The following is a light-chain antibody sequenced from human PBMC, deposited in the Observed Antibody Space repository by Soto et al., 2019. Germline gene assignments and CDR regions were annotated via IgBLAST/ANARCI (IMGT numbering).Light chain of an antibody. CDR3: QQTYDTWT. CDR2: VAS. Sequence: DIQMTQSPSTLSASVGDRVTLTCRASQSISSWLAWYQQTPGTAPRLLIYVASSLQGGAPSRFSGSGSGTDFTLTISRLQPEDFATYYCQQTYDTWTFGRGTKVDI. V-gene: IGKV1-39*01. CDR1: QSISSW. J-gene: IGKJ1*01.